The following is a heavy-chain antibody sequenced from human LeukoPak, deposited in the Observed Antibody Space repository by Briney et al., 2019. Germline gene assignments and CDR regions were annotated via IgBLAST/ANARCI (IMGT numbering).Heavy chain of an antibody. V-gene: IGHV4-39*01. CDR1: GFTFSNYN. D-gene: IGHD3-10*01. Sequence: GSLRLSCAASGFTFSNYNMNWVRQAPGKGLEWIGSIYDSGSTYYNPSLKSRVTISVDTSKNQFSLKLNSVTAADTAVYYCARHYGPWGQGTLVTVSS. CDR2: IYDSGST. J-gene: IGHJ5*02. CDR3: ARHYGP.